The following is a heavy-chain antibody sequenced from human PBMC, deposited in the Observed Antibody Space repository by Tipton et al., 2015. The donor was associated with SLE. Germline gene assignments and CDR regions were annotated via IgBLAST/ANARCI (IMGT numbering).Heavy chain of an antibody. J-gene: IGHJ4*02. Sequence: TLSLTCTVSGGSISSSSYYWGWIRQPPGKGLEYIGSIYYSGSTYYNPSLKSRVTTSVDASKNQFSLRLSSVTAADTAVYYCARQLGWGDPFAFDCWGQGTLVTVSS. CDR3: ARQLGWGDPFAFDC. CDR1: GGSISSSSYY. D-gene: IGHD2-21*01. V-gene: IGHV4-39*01. CDR2: IYYSGST.